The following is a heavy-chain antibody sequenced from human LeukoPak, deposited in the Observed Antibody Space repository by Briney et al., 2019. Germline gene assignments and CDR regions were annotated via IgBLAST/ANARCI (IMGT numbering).Heavy chain of an antibody. V-gene: IGHV3-74*01. D-gene: IGHD3/OR15-3a*01. J-gene: IGHJ4*02. Sequence: GGSLRLSCAASGSTLSSRWMHWVRQVPGKGLVSVSRIESDGRTAYADSVKGRFIISRDNAKNTLYLQMNSLRVEDTAVYYCARDGRGPDYWGQGTLVTVSS. CDR2: IESDGRT. CDR3: ARDGRGPDY. CDR1: GSTLSSRW.